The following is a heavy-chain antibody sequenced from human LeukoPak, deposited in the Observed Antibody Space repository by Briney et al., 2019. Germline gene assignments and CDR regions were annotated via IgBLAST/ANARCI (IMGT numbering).Heavy chain of an antibody. CDR1: GYTFTSYA. J-gene: IGHJ4*02. CDR2: INAGNGNT. V-gene: IGHV1-3*01. D-gene: IGHD5-18*01. Sequence: ASVKVSCKASGYTFTSYAMHWVRQAPGQRLEWMGWINAGNGNTKYSQKFQGRVTITRDTSASTAYVELSSLRSEDTAVYYCARGQRYGPPFDYWGQGTLVTVSS. CDR3: ARGQRYGPPFDY.